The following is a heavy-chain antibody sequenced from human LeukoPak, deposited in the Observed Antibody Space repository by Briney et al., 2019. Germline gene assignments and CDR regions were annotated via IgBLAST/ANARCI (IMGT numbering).Heavy chain of an antibody. CDR3: ARLAAISGSDYPDD. Sequence: SETLSLTCAVSGYSISSGYYWGWIRQPPGKGLEWIGSIYHSGSTYYNPSLKSRVTISVDTSKNQFSLKLSSVTAADTAVYYCARLAAISGSDYPDDWGQGTLVTVSS. J-gene: IGHJ4*02. CDR2: IYHSGST. CDR1: GYSISSGYY. V-gene: IGHV4-38-2*01. D-gene: IGHD1-26*01.